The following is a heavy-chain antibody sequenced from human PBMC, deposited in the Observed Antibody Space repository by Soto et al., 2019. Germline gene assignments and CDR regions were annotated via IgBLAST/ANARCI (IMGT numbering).Heavy chain of an antibody. Sequence: QVQLVESGGGVVQPGRSLRLSCAASGFTFSSYGMHWVRQAPGKGLEWVAVIWYDGSNKYYADSVKGRFTISRDNSKNTLYLQMNSLRAEDTAVYYCARVRGIVANQPFDYWGQGTLVTVSS. CDR2: IWYDGSNK. D-gene: IGHD1-26*01. J-gene: IGHJ4*02. CDR1: GFTFSSYG. CDR3: ARVRGIVANQPFDY. V-gene: IGHV3-33*01.